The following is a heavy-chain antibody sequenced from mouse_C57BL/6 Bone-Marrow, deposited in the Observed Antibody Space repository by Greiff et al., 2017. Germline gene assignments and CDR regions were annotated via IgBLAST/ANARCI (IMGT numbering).Heavy chain of an antibody. Sequence: QVQLQQPGAELVKPGASVKVSCKASGYTFTSYWMHWVKQRPGQGLEWIGRIHPSDSDTNYNQKFKGKATLTVDKSSSTAYMQLSSLTSEDSAVYDCAKEKRSSPYYFDYWGQGTTLTVSS. CDR2: IHPSDSDT. CDR3: AKEKRSSPYYFDY. CDR1: GYTFTSYW. V-gene: IGHV1-74*01. J-gene: IGHJ2*01.